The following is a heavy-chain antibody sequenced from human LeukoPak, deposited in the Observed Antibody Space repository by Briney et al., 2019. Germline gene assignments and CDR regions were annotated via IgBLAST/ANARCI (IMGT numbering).Heavy chain of an antibody. V-gene: IGHV4-39*01. CDR2: IHYSGKT. CDR1: GGFISNSIYY. J-gene: IGHJ5*02. D-gene: IGHD2-21*02. CDR3: ARRCGGDCYSKMGLDP. Sequence: SETLPLTCIVSGGFISNSIYYWAWIRQPPGEGLEWIVSIHYSGKTYYYPSLKSRVTMSVDTSKNQFSLKLSSVTAADTAVYYCARRCGGDCYSKMGLDPWGQGTAVTVSS.